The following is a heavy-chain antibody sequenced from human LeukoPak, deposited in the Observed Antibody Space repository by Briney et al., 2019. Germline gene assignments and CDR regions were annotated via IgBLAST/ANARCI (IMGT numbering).Heavy chain of an antibody. CDR3: ARGGSPPEALGDAFDI. V-gene: IGHV3-74*01. CDR2: IKSDWSTT. D-gene: IGHD1-26*01. Sequence: GGSLRLSCAASGFTFSSYWMHWVRQAPGKGLVWVSRIKSDWSTTSYADSVRGRFTISRDNAKNTLYLQMNSLRAEDTAVYYCARGGSPPEALGDAFDIWGQGTLVTVSS. CDR1: GFTFSSYW. J-gene: IGHJ3*02.